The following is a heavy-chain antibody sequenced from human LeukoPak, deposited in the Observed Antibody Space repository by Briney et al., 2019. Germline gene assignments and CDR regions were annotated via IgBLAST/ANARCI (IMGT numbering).Heavy chain of an antibody. Sequence: PSETLSLTCTVSGDSISNNNYYWGWIRQSPGKGLEWLASIYSSGSTHSNPSLKSRVSISIDTSKNQFSLKLYSVTASDAAIYYCARHLSGTTMAHYFDFWGQGTLVTVSS. CDR3: ARHLSGTTMAHYFDF. D-gene: IGHD1-1*01. CDR2: IYSSGST. J-gene: IGHJ4*02. V-gene: IGHV4-39*01. CDR1: GDSISNNNYY.